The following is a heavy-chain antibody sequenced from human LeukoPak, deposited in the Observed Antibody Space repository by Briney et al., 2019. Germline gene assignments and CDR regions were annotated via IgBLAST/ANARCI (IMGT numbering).Heavy chain of an antibody. CDR1: GFAFNNYA. Sequence: GGSLRLSCAVSGFAFNNYAMSWVRQAPGKGLEWVSTISGGGGTTYYADSVKGRFTISRDNSKNSLYLQMNSLKTEDTAVYYCTTARSRGWYGGDYFDYWGQGTLVTVSS. CDR3: TTARSRGWYGGDYFDY. D-gene: IGHD6-19*01. CDR2: ISGGGGTT. V-gene: IGHV3-23*01. J-gene: IGHJ4*02.